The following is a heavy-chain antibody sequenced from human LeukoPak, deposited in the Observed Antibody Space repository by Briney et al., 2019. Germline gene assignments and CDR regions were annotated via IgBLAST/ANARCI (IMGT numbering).Heavy chain of an antibody. V-gene: IGHV4-4*07. Sequence: SETLSLTCSVSGGSTSDYYWNWIRQPAGQGLEWLGRINYTGNTAYNPSLESRLTMSLDTAKNQFSLKVTPVTAADTAVYYCARGGTLFTYFDSWGQGTLVTVSS. CDR2: INYTGNT. J-gene: IGHJ4*02. D-gene: IGHD3-10*02. CDR1: GGSTSDYY. CDR3: ARGGTLFTYFDS.